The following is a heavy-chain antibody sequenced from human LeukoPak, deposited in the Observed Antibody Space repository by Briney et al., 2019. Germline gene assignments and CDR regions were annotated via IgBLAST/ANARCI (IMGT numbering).Heavy chain of an antibody. CDR2: IYYGGST. V-gene: IGHV4-59*01. CDR1: GGSISSYY. D-gene: IGHD2-15*01. CDR3: ARTDSAEYFQH. Sequence: SETLSLTCTVSGGSISSYYWSWIRQPPGKGLEWIGYIYYGGSTNYNPSLKSRVTISVDTSKNQFSLKLSSVTAADTAVYYCARTDSAEYFQHWGQGTLVTVSS. J-gene: IGHJ1*01.